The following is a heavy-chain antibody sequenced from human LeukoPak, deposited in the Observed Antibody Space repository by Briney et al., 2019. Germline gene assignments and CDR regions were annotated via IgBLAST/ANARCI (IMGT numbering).Heavy chain of an antibody. CDR3: AAFWSGYSRVYYFDY. CDR1: GGSISSGCYY. V-gene: IGHV4-31*03. Sequence: SETLSLTCTVSGGSISSGCYYWSWIRQHPGKGLEWIGYIYYSGSTYYNPSLKSRVTISVYTSKNQFSLKLSSVAAADTAVYYCAAFWSGYSRVYYFDYWGQGTLVTVSS. J-gene: IGHJ4*02. CDR2: IYYSGST. D-gene: IGHD3-3*01.